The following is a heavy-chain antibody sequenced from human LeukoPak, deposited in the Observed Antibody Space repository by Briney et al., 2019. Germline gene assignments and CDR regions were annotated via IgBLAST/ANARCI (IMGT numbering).Heavy chain of an antibody. CDR3: ARVRVATIHFDY. Sequence: SETLSLTCTVSGGSFSSGSYYWSWIRQPPGKGLEWIGYIYYSGSTNYNPSLKSRVTISVDTSKNQFSLKLSSVTAADTAVYYCARVRVATIHFDYWGQGTLVTVSS. CDR2: IYYSGST. CDR1: GGSFSSGSYY. J-gene: IGHJ4*02. D-gene: IGHD5-24*01. V-gene: IGHV4-61*01.